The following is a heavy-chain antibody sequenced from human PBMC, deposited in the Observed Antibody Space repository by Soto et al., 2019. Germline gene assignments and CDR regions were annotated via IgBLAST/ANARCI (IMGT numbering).Heavy chain of an antibody. D-gene: IGHD2-21*02. V-gene: IGHV1-58*01. Sequence: SVKVSCKTSGCTFSNSAVQWVRQARGQRLEWVGWIVVGRGNTNYAQKFQERVTITRDMSTNTAYMGLSSLGSEDTAVYYCAAEVYSGGDCCHFDYWGQGTLVTVSS. CDR2: IVVGRGNT. CDR3: AAEVYSGGDCCHFDY. J-gene: IGHJ4*02. CDR1: GCTFSNSA.